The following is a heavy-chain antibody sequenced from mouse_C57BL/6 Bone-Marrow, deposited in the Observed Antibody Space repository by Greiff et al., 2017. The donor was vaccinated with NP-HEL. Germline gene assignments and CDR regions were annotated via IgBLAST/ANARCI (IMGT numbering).Heavy chain of an antibody. V-gene: IGHV1-52*01. CDR2: IDPSDSET. D-gene: IGHD2-1*01. Sequence: QVQLQQPGAELVRPGSSVKLSCKASGYTFTSYWMHWVKQRPIQGLEWIGNIDPSDSETHYNQKFKDKATLTVDTSSSTAYMQLSSLTSEDSAVYYCARGGNYPFYYAMDYWGQGTSVTVSS. CDR1: GYTFTSYW. CDR3: ARGGNYPFYYAMDY. J-gene: IGHJ4*01.